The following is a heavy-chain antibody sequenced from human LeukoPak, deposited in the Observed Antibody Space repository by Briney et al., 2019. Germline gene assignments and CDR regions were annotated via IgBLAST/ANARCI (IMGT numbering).Heavy chain of an antibody. CDR1: GFTFSSYA. J-gene: IGHJ6*03. V-gene: IGHV3-30-3*01. Sequence: GGSLRLSCAASGFTFSSYAMHWVRQAPGKGLEWVAVISYDGSNKYYADSVKGRFTISRDNSKNTLYLQMNSLRAEDTAVYYCARSRDIVVVPAAMGSGNYMDVWGKGTTVTVSS. CDR3: ARSRDIVVVPAAMGSGNYMDV. CDR2: ISYDGSNK. D-gene: IGHD2-2*01.